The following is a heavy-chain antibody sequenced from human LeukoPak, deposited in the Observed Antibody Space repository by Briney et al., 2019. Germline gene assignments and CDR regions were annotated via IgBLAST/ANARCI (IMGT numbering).Heavy chain of an antibody. J-gene: IGHJ4*02. Sequence: QPGGSLRLSCSASGVTFSNYVMHWVRQAPGKGLEYVSGISSNGGTTNYADSVKGRFTISRDNSKNTLYLQMRSLRTEDTAVYYCVNQISGWVYWGQGTLVTVSS. CDR3: VNQISGWVY. V-gene: IGHV3-64D*06. CDR2: ISSNGGTT. CDR1: GVTFSNYV. D-gene: IGHD6-19*01.